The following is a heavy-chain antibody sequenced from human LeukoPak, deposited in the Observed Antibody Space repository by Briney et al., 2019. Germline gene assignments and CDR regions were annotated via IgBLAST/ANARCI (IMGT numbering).Heavy chain of an antibody. D-gene: IGHD2-2*01. Sequence: KTSETLSLTCAVYGGSFSGYYWSWIRQPPGKGLEWIGEINHSGSTNYDPSLKSRVTISVDTSKNQFSLELSSVTAADTAVYYCASEREYCSSTSCFNWFDPWGQGTLVTVSS. CDR1: GGSFSGYY. CDR2: INHSGST. J-gene: IGHJ5*02. V-gene: IGHV4-34*01. CDR3: ASEREYCSSTSCFNWFDP.